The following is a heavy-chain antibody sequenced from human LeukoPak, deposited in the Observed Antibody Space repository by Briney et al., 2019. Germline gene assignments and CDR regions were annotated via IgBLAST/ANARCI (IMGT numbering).Heavy chain of an antibody. CDR3: ARDKYYYGSGSYRYYYGMDV. Sequence: SETLSLTCTVSGGSISSYYWSWIRQPPGKGLEWIGYIYYSGSTNYNPSLKSRVTISVDTSKNQFSLKLSSVTAADTAVYYCARDKYYYGSGSYRYYYGMDVWGKGTTVTVSS. J-gene: IGHJ6*04. D-gene: IGHD3-10*01. CDR1: GGSISSYY. CDR2: IYYSGST. V-gene: IGHV4-59*12.